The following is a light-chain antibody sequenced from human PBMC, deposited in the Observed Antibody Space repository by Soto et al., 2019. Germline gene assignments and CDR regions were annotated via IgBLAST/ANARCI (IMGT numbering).Light chain of an antibody. CDR3: CSYAGSYTFVI. Sequence: QSALTQPRSVSGSPGQSITISCTGNSSDVGGYDYVSWYQQHPGKAPKLMIYDVSKRPSGVPDRFSGSKSGNTASLTISGLQPEDEADYYCCSYAGSYTFVIFGGGTKLTVL. CDR1: SSDVGGYDY. J-gene: IGLJ2*01. V-gene: IGLV2-11*01. CDR2: DVS.